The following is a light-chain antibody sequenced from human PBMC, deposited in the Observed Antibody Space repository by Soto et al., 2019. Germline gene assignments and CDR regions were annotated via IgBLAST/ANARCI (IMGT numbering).Light chain of an antibody. J-gene: IGKJ3*01. V-gene: IGKV1-33*01. CDR2: DAS. CDR1: HDITSY. Sequence: DIQMTQSPSSLSASVGDRVTITCQASHDITSYSKWYQHKPGKAPKLLMYDASILEAGVPSRFSGRGTGTDFTITISSLQPEDVATYYCQKGDYLPIFGPGTTVDLK. CDR3: QKGDYLPI.